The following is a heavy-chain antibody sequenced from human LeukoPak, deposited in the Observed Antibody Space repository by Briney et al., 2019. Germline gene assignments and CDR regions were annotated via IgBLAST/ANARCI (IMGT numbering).Heavy chain of an antibody. J-gene: IGHJ4*02. V-gene: IGHV4-34*01. CDR1: GGSFSGYY. CDR3: ARRKPHYDILTGYPSALDY. D-gene: IGHD3-9*01. Sequence: PSETLSLTCAVYGGSFSGYYWSWIRQPPGKGLEWIGEINHSGSTNYNPSLKSRVTISVDTSKNQFSLKLSSVTAADTAVYYCARRKPHYDILTGYPSALDYWGQGTLVTVSS. CDR2: INHSGST.